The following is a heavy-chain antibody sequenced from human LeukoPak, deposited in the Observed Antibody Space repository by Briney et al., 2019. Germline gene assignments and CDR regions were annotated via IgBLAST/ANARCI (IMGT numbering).Heavy chain of an antibody. V-gene: IGHV4-34*01. CDR2: INHSGST. Sequence: SETLSLTCAVYGGSFSGYYWSWIRQPPGKGPEWIGEINHSGSTNYNPSLKSRVTISVDTSKNQFSLKLSSVTAADTAVYYCARGEQLWSPLLEWGQGTLVTVSS. CDR3: ARGEQLWSPLLE. D-gene: IGHD5-18*01. J-gene: IGHJ4*02. CDR1: GGSFSGYY.